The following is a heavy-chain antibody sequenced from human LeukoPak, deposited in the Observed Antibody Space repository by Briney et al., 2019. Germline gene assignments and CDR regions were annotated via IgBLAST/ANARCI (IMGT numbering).Heavy chain of an antibody. V-gene: IGHV4-4*08. J-gene: IGHJ4*02. Sequence: SETLSLTCSASGVSISGFYWNWIRQPPRKAPEWVGYIHSGGSTASHPSLKSRITFSIDTSKNQVSLWLSSVSAADTAVYYCARGVASGRPGIGFDFWGQGTLVTVSS. CDR3: ARGVASGRPGIGFDF. D-gene: IGHD1-26*01. CDR2: IHSGGST. CDR1: GVSISGFY.